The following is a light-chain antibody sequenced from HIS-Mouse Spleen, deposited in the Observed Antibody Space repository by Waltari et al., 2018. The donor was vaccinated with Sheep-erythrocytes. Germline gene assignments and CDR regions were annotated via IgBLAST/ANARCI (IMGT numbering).Light chain of an antibody. CDR3: CSYAGSSTPWV. J-gene: IGLJ3*02. CDR2: EGS. CDR1: SSDVGSYNL. Sequence: QSALTQPASVSGSPGQSITISCTGTSSDVGSYNLVSWYQQHPGKAPKLMIYEGSKRPQGVSNRFSGSKSCNTASLTISGLQAEDEADYYCCSYAGSSTPWVFGGGTKLTVL. V-gene: IGLV2-23*01.